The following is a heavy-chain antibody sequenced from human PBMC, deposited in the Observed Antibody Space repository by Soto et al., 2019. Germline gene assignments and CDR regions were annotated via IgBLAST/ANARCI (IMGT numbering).Heavy chain of an antibody. D-gene: IGHD3-10*01. J-gene: IGHJ4*02. CDR1: GFTFSDYY. CDR2: ISSSGSTI. Sequence: GGSLRLSCAASGFTFSDYYMSWIRQAPGKGLEWVSYISSSGSTIYYADSVKGRFTISRDNAKNSLYLQMNSLRAEDTAVYYCARSENGVGVWFGELSRYYFDYWGQGTLVTVSS. V-gene: IGHV3-11*01. CDR3: ARSENGVGVWFGELSRYYFDY.